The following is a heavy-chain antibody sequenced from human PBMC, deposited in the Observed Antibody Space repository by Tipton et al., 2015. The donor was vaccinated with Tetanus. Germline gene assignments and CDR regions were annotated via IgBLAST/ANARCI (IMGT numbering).Heavy chain of an antibody. Sequence: QLVQSGAEVKKPGSSVKVSCETSGGSFSTYVTSWVRQAPGQGLEWMGSIIPIFGTITYAQKFQGRVTITADKSTSTAHMSLSSLRSEDTAVYYCARHSGGSEIGYYDDMDVWGQGTTVTVSS. D-gene: IGHD3-10*01. CDR2: IIPIFGTI. J-gene: IGHJ6*02. CDR1: GGSFSTYV. CDR3: ARHSGGSEIGYYDDMDV. V-gene: IGHV1-69*06.